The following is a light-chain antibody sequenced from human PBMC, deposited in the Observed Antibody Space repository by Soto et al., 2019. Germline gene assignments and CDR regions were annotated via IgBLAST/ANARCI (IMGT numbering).Light chain of an antibody. CDR3: QHYNNWTRT. CDR1: QSVSSN. CDR2: GAS. Sequence: EIVMTQSPATLSVSPGERATLSCRASQSVSSNLAWYQQKPGQAPRLLIYGASTRATGIPARFSGSGSGTEFTLTISSLQSEDFAVYYCQHYNNWTRTFGQGTKVDIK. J-gene: IGKJ1*01. V-gene: IGKV3-15*01.